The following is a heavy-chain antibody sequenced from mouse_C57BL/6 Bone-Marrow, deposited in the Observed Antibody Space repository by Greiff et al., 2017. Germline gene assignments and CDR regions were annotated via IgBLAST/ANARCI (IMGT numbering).Heavy chain of an antibody. D-gene: IGHD2-1*01. CDR2: ISNGGGST. CDR1: GFTFSDYY. V-gene: IGHV5-12*01. J-gene: IGHJ2*01. CDR3: ARHLLDY. Sequence: EVKLVESGGGLVQPGGSLKLSCAASGFTFSDYYMYWVRQTPEKRLEWVAYISNGGGSTYYPDTVKGRFTISRDNAKNTLYLQMSRLKSEDTAMYYCARHLLDYWGQGTTLTVSS.